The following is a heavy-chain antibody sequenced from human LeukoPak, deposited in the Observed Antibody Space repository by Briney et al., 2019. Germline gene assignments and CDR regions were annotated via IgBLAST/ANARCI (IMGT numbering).Heavy chain of an antibody. CDR3: ARRIGYSYGRLDY. CDR2: INHSGST. CDR1: GGSFSGYY. J-gene: IGHJ4*02. V-gene: IGHV4-34*01. D-gene: IGHD5-18*01. Sequence: PSETLSLTCAAYGGSFSGYYWSWIRQPPGKGLEWIGEINHSGSTNYNPSLKSRVTISVDTSKNQFSLKLSSVTAADTAVYYCARRIGYSYGRLDYWGQGTLVTVSS.